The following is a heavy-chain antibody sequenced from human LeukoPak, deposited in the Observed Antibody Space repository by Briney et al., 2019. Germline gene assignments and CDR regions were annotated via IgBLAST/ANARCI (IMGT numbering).Heavy chain of an antibody. CDR2: INPSGGST. CDR3: ARTRGYYFDY. CDR1: GYSFTNYY. Sequence: ASVRVSCKASGYSFTNYYMHWVRQAPGQGLEWMTMINPSGGSTTYAENFQDRVTVTRDMSTSTVYMELRSRTCEDTAVYFCARTRGYYFDYGGQGTLVTASS. V-gene: IGHV1-46*01. J-gene: IGHJ4*02.